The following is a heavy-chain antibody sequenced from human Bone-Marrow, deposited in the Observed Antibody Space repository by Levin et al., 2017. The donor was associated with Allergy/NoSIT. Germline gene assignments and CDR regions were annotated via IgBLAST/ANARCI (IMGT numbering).Heavy chain of an antibody. CDR2: IDWDDDK. D-gene: IGHD2-15*01. V-gene: IGHV2-70*01. Sequence: SGPTLVKPTQTLTLTCTFSGFSLSTSGMCVSWIRQPPGKALEWLALIDWDDDKYYSTSLKTRLTISKDTSKNQVVLTMTNMDPVDTATYYCARISREEDRKAWTIDYWGQGTLVTVSS. J-gene: IGHJ4*02. CDR3: ARISREEDRKAWTIDY. CDR1: GFSLSTSGMC.